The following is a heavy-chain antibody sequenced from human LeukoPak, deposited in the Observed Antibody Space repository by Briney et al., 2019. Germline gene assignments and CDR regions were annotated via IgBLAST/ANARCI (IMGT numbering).Heavy chain of an antibody. CDR2: MNPNSGNT. V-gene: IGHV1-8*03. CDR3: ARGLGLGATPGYNWFDP. J-gene: IGHJ5*02. D-gene: IGHD1-26*01. Sequence: GASVKVSCKASGYTFTNYDINWVRQATGQGLEWMGWMNPNSGNTGYAQKFQGRVTITRNTSISTAYMELSSLRSEDTAVYYCARGLGLGATPGYNWFDPWGQGTLVTVSS. CDR1: GYTFTNYD.